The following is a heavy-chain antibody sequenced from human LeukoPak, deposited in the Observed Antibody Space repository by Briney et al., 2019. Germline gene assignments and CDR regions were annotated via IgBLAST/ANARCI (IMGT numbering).Heavy chain of an antibody. CDR1: GGSISSSSYY. D-gene: IGHD3-9*01. CDR3: ARAVSDYDILTGYSHWFDP. V-gene: IGHV4-39*07. Sequence: PSETLSLTCTVSGGSISSSSYYWGWIRQPPGKGLEWIRSIYYSGSTYYNPSLKSRVTISVDTSKNQFSLKLSSVTAADTAVYYCARAVSDYDILTGYSHWFDPWGQGTLVTVSS. CDR2: IYYSGST. J-gene: IGHJ5*02.